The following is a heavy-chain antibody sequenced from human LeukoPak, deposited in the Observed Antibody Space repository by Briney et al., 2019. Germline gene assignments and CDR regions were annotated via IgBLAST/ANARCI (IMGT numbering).Heavy chain of an antibody. D-gene: IGHD3-10*01. CDR2: IIPIFGTA. J-gene: IGHJ6*03. CDR3: ARDIRGELLSSHYYYYYMDV. CDR1: GGTFSSYA. Sequence: SVKVSCKASGGTFSSYAISWVRQAPGQGLEWMGGIIPIFGTANYAQKFQGRVTITTDESTSTAYMELSSLRSEDTAVYYCARDIRGELLSSHYYYYYMDVWGKGTTVTVSS. V-gene: IGHV1-69*05.